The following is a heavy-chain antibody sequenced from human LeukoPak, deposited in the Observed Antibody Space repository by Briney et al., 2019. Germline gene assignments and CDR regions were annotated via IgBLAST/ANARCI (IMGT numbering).Heavy chain of an antibody. CDR2: INHSGST. CDR1: GGSFSGYY. D-gene: IGHD2-15*01. V-gene: IGHV4-34*01. CDR3: ARGPNCSGGSCDSNAFDI. Sequence: KPSETLSLTCAAYGGSFSGYYWSWIRQPPGKGLEWIGEINHSGSTNYNPSLKSRVTISVDTSKNQFSLKLSSVTAADTAVYYCARGPNCSGGSCDSNAFDIWGQGTMVTVSS. J-gene: IGHJ3*02.